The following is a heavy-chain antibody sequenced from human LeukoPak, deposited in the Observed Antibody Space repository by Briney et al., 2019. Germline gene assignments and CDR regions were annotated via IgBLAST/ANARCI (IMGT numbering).Heavy chain of an antibody. CDR2: INPSGGST. V-gene: IGHV1-46*01. Sequence: ASVKVSCKPSGYTFTSYYMHWVRQATRQGLEWMVIINPSGGSTSYAQKFQGRVTMTRDTSTSTVYMELSSLRSEDTAVYYCARVATMIVVVTPIDAFDIWGRGTMVTVSS. CDR1: GYTFTSYY. CDR3: ARVATMIVVVTPIDAFDI. J-gene: IGHJ3*02. D-gene: IGHD3-22*01.